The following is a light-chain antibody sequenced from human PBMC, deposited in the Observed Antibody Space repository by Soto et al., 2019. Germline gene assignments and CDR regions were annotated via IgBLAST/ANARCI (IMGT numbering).Light chain of an antibody. V-gene: IGKV3-20*01. CDR2: QTS. CDR3: QQYGSSART. CDR1: QYINTR. J-gene: IGKJ1*01. Sequence: EIVLTQSPATLSSFPGDRVTLSCRASQYINTRLAWYQHRPGQAPRLLIYQTSIRATGIPDRFSGSGSGTDFTLTISRLEPEDFAVYYCQQYGSSARTFGQGTKVDIK.